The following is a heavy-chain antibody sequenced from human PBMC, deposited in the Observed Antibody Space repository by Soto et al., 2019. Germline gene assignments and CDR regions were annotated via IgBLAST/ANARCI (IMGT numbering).Heavy chain of an antibody. CDR2: IRSSGDYT. V-gene: IGHV3-23*01. Sequence: EVQLLESGGGLVQPGGSLRLSCAASGFTFSTYVMSWVRQAPGKGLEWVSAIRSSGDYTYYVDSVKGRFSISRDNSKNTLFLQMNSLRAEDTAVYYCAKNRSPGGSGPNYLDSWGQGTLVTVSS. J-gene: IGHJ4*01. D-gene: IGHD6-19*01. CDR1: GFTFSTYV. CDR3: AKNRSPGGSGPNYLDS.